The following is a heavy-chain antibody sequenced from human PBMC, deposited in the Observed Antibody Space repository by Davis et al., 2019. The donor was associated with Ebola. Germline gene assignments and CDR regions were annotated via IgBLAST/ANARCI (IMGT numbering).Heavy chain of an antibody. CDR2: ISSSSSYI. CDR3: ARVVTTHYYYYGMDD. J-gene: IGHJ6*02. Sequence: GGSLRLSCAASGFTFSSYSMNWVRQAPGKGLEWVSSISSSSSYIYYADSVKGRFTISRDNSKNTLYLQMNSLRAEDTAVYYCARVVTTHYYYYGMDDWGQGTTVTVSS. V-gene: IGHV3-21*01. CDR1: GFTFSSYS. D-gene: IGHD4-11*01.